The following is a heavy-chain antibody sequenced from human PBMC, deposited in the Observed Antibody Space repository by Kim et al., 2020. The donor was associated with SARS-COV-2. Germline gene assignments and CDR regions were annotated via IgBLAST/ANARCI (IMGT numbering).Heavy chain of an antibody. V-gene: IGHV4-59*01. CDR2: IYYSGST. CDR1: GGSISSYY. D-gene: IGHD6-13*01. Sequence: SETLSLTCTVSGGSISSYYWSWIRQPPGKGLEWIGYIYYSGSTNYNPSLKSRVTISVDTSKNQFSLKLSSVTAADTAVYYCASGYSSSWYVYWGQGTLVTFSS. J-gene: IGHJ4*02. CDR3: ASGYSSSWYVY.